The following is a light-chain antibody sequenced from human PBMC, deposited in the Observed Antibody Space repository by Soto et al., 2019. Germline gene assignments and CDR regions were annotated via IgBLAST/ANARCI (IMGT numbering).Light chain of an antibody. CDR2: DVS. CDR3: SAHTTSSLYV. V-gene: IGLV2-14*03. CDR1: SSDVGAYNF. Sequence: QSALAQPASVSGSPGQSITVSCTGTSSDVGAYNFVAWYQQHPGKAPKVILYDVSDRPSGVSNRFSGSKSGNTASLTISGLRAEDEADYYCSAHTTSSLYVFGSGTKVT. J-gene: IGLJ1*01.